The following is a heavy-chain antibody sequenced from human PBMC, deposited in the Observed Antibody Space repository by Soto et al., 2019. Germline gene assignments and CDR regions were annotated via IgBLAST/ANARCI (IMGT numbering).Heavy chain of an antibody. CDR2: ITGSSSNL. CDR3: SKGGAVYGLLTHDY. Sequence: EVQLSESGGGLEQPGGSLRLSCAASGFTFSDYAMSWVRQAPGKGLEWVTTITGSSSNLYYTDSVKGRFAISRDNSRNIRFLQMNSLTAEDTAVYYCSKGGAVYGLLTHDYWGQGTLVTVSS. CDR1: GFTFSDYA. V-gene: IGHV3-23*01. J-gene: IGHJ4*02. D-gene: IGHD3-9*01.